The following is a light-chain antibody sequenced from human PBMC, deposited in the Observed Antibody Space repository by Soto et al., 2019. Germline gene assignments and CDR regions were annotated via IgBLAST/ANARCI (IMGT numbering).Light chain of an antibody. CDR3: AAWDVSLTGWV. CDR2: SSN. Sequence: QSVLTQPPSTSGPPGQRVTISCSGSSSNIGSKTENWYQHLPGTAPKLLIYSSNQRPSGVPDRFSGSKSGTSASLAISGLQSEDEGDYYCAAWDVSLTGWVFGGGTKLTVL. V-gene: IGLV1-44*01. CDR1: SSNIGSKT. J-gene: IGLJ3*02.